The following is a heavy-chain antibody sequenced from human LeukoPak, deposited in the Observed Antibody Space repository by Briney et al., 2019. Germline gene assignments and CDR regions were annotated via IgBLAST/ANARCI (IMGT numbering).Heavy chain of an antibody. CDR1: GFTFSSYG. CDR3: AKGEALRLLWFGELLAY. D-gene: IGHD3-10*01. Sequence: GGSLRLSCAASGFTFSSYGMHWVRQAPGKGLEWVAVISYDGSNKYYADSVKGRFTISRDNSKNTLYLQMNSLRAEDTAVYYCAKGEALRLLWFGELLAYWGQGTLVTVSS. CDR2: ISYDGSNK. V-gene: IGHV3-30*18. J-gene: IGHJ4*02.